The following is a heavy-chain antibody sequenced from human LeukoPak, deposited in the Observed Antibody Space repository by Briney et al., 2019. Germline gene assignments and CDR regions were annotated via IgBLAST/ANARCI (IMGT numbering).Heavy chain of an antibody. J-gene: IGHJ4*02. Sequence: SQTLSLTCTVSGGSISSGDFYWSWIRQPPGKGLEWIGYIYYSGNTFYNPSLKSRVTISVDTSKNQFSLKLSSVTAADTAVYYCARDLGASGYAFDYWGQGTLVTVSS. D-gene: IGHD5-12*01. CDR1: GGSISSGDFY. V-gene: IGHV4-30-4*01. CDR2: IYYSGNT. CDR3: ARDLGASGYAFDY.